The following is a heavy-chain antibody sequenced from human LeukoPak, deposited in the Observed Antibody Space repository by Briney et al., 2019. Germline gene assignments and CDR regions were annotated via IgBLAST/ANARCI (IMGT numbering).Heavy chain of an antibody. CDR1: GGTFSNYA. CDR2: ISPYNGDT. V-gene: IGHV1-18*01. D-gene: IGHD2-15*01. CDR3: ARLNIVVPSAAKDAFDI. J-gene: IGHJ3*02. Sequence: PKASVKVSCKASGGTFSNYAISWVRQAPGQGLEWMGRISPYNGDTDYAQKFGARVTMTTDTSTSTAYLEMRNLRSDDTAIYYCARLNIVVPSAAKDAFDIWGQGTMVTVSS.